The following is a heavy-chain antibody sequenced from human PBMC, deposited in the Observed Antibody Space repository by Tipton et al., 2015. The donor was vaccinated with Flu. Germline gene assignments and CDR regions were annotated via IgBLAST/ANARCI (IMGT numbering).Heavy chain of an antibody. Sequence: SLRLSCVASGFTFSSFTMNWVRQAPGKGLEWVSSIISTSSYKYYTDSVKGRFTISRDNAKNSLFLQVDSLRVEDTAVYFCARTGVYRCYAFDIWGLGTVVTVSS. J-gene: IGHJ3*02. D-gene: IGHD3-16*02. CDR1: GFTFSSFT. CDR2: IISTSSYK. V-gene: IGHV3-21*01. CDR3: ARTGVYRCYAFDI.